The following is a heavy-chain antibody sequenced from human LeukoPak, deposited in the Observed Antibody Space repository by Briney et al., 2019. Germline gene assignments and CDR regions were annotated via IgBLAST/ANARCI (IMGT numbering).Heavy chain of an antibody. D-gene: IGHD6-13*01. CDR3: ARDRGYSSSWYGGSFDY. Sequence: SETLSLTCTVSGGSISSYYWSWIRQPPGKGLEWIGYIYYSGSTNYNPSLKSRVTISVDTSKNQFSLKLSSVTAADTAVYYCARDRGYSSSWYGGSFDYWGQGTLVTVSS. CDR2: IYYSGST. V-gene: IGHV4-59*01. CDR1: GGSISSYY. J-gene: IGHJ4*02.